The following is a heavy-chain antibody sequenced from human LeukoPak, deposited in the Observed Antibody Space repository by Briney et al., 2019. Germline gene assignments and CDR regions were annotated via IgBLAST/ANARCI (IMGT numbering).Heavy chain of an antibody. D-gene: IGHD6-13*01. CDR1: GFTFSSYS. CDR2: ISSSSSYI. V-gene: IGHV3-21*01. J-gene: IGHJ4*02. Sequence: PGGSLRLSCAASGFTFSSYSMNWVRQAPGKGLEWVSSISSSSSYIYYADSVKGRFTISRDNAKNSLYLQMNSLRAEDTAVYYCARMRTYLGPIAAAGDFDYWGQGTLLTVSS. CDR3: ARMRTYLGPIAAAGDFDY.